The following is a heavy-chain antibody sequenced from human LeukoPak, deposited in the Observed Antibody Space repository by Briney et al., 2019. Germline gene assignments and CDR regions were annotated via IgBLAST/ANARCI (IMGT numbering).Heavy chain of an antibody. D-gene: IGHD6-19*01. V-gene: IGHV4-59*01. CDR1: GGSISSYY. J-gene: IGHJ5*02. CDR3: ARDREAVAGDNWFDP. CDR2: IYYSGST. Sequence: PSETLSLTCTVSGGSISSYYWSWIRQPPGKGLEWIGYIYYSGSTNCNPSLKSRVTISVDTSKNQFSLKLSSVTAADTAVYYCARDREAVAGDNWFDPWGQGTLVTVSS.